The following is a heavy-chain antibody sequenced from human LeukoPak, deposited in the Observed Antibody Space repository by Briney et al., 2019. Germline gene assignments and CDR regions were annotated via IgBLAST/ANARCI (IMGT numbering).Heavy chain of an antibody. V-gene: IGHV4-34*01. D-gene: IGHD4-23*01. Sequence: SETLSLTCAVYGGSFSGYYWSWIRQPPGKGLEWIGEINHSGSTNYNPSLKSRVTISGDTSKNQFSLKLTSVTAADTAVYYCAADYGGFDTLDYWGQGALVTVSS. CDR1: GGSFSGYY. J-gene: IGHJ4*02. CDR2: INHSGST. CDR3: AADYGGFDTLDY.